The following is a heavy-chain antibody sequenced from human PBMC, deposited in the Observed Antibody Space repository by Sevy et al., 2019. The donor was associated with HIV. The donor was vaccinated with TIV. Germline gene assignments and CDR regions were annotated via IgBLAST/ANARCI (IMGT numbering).Heavy chain of an antibody. CDR3: ARLSAVSRSYNFDY. D-gene: IGHD4-4*01. V-gene: IGHV4-61*01. Sequence: SETLSLTCTVSGDSVSSDNYYWSWIRQPPGKGLEWIGYRFFRGSPNYNPSLKSRVTISVDTSKNQFSLKLNSVTAADTAVYYCARLSAVSRSYNFDYWGQGTLVTVSS. CDR1: GDSVSSDNYY. CDR2: RFFRGSP. J-gene: IGHJ4*02.